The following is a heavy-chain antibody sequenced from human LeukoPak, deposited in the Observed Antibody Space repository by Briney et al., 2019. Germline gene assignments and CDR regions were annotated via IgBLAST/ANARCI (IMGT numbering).Heavy chain of an antibody. Sequence: SETLSLTCTVSGGSISSSSYYWSWIRQPPGRGLEWIGEINHSGSTNYNPSLKSRVTISVDTSKNQFSLKLSSVTAADTAVYYCARGWQLYGYWGQGTLVTVSS. CDR2: INHSGST. J-gene: IGHJ4*02. CDR3: ARGWQLYGY. CDR1: GGSISSSSYY. D-gene: IGHD6-13*01. V-gene: IGHV4-39*07.